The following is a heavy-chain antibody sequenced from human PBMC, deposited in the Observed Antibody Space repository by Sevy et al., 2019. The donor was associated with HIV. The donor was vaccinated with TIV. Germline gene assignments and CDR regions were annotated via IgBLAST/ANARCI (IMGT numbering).Heavy chain of an antibody. V-gene: IGHV1-24*01. CDR1: GSTLTQLS. D-gene: IGHD3-22*01. CDR3: ATTKDYYESSGSPFDY. CDR2: FDPEDGET. J-gene: IGHJ4*02. Sequence: ASVKVSCKVSGSTLTQLSIHWVRQAPGNGLEWMGSFDPEDGETVYAQRFQGRVTMTEDTSTDTAYMRLSSLRSEDTAVYYCATTKDYYESSGSPFDYWGQGTLVTVSS.